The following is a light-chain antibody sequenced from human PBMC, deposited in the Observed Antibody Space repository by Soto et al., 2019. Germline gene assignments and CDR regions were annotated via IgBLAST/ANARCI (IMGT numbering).Light chain of an antibody. V-gene: IGLV2-14*01. CDR2: EVS. Sequence: QSALTRPASVSGSPGQSITIACIGTSSDIGTYNYVSWYQQHPGKAPKLMLYEVSNRPSGVSNRFSGSKSGITASLTISGLQAEDEADYYCSSYTASTTPYVFGTGTKVTVL. J-gene: IGLJ1*01. CDR1: SSDIGTYNY. CDR3: SSYTASTTPYV.